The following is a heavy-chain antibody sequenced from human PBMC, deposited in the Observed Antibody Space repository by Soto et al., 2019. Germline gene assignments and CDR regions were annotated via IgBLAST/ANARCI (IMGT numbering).Heavy chain of an antibody. D-gene: IGHD4-17*01. Sequence: QVQLVQSGAEVKKPGASVKVSCKASGYTFTSYGISWVRQAPGQGLEWMGWISAYNGNTNYAQKLQGRVTMTTDTSTSTAYMEXXXLRSDDTAVYYXXXXXXXXXYGDEGWFDPWGQGTLVTVSS. CDR2: ISAYNGNT. CDR1: GYTFTSYG. V-gene: IGHV1-18*01. J-gene: IGHJ5*02. CDR3: XXXXXXXXYGDEGWFDP.